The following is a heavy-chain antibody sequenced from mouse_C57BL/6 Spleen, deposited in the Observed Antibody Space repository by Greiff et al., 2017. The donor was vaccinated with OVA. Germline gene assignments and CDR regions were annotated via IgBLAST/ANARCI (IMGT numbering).Heavy chain of an antibody. CDR3: ASSNYGSSGYFDV. Sequence: VQLQQSGPELVKPGASVKISCKASGYTFTDYYMNWVKQSHGKSLEWIGDINPNNGGTSYNQKFKGKATLTVDKSSSTAYMELRSLTSEDSAVYYCASSNYGSSGYFDVWGTGTTVTVSS. V-gene: IGHV1-26*01. D-gene: IGHD1-1*01. CDR1: GYTFTDYY. CDR2: INPNNGGT. J-gene: IGHJ1*03.